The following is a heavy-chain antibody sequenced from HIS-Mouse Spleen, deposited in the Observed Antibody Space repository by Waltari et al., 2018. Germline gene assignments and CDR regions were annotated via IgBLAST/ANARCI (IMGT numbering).Heavy chain of an antibody. V-gene: IGHV4-39*07. CDR3: AREIPYSSSWYDWYFDL. J-gene: IGHJ2*01. CDR2: IYYSGST. Sequence: QLQLQDSGPGLVKPSETLSLTCTAPGGSIRSSRYYLGWIRQPPGKGLEWIGSIYYSGSTYYNPSLKSRVTISVDTSKNQFSLKLSSVTAADTAVYYCAREIPYSSSWYDWYFDLWGRGTLVTVSS. CDR1: GGSIRSSRYY. D-gene: IGHD6-13*01.